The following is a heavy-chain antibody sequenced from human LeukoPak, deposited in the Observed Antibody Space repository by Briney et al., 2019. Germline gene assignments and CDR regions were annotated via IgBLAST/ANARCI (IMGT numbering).Heavy chain of an antibody. Sequence: SETLSLTCTVSGGSISSSGYYWGWIRQPPGKGLEWIGSIYYSGSTYYNPSLKSRVTISVDTSKNQFSLKLSSVTAADTAVYYCARRDGDFDYWGQGTLVTVSS. CDR3: ARRDGDFDY. J-gene: IGHJ4*02. CDR1: GGSISSSGYY. D-gene: IGHD4-17*01. CDR2: IYYSGST. V-gene: IGHV4-39*01.